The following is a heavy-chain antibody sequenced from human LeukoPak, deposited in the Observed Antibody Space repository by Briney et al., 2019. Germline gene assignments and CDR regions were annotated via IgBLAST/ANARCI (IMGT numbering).Heavy chain of an antibody. CDR1: GGSIDSYY. CDR3: ARVYQSAGYYFDY. J-gene: IGHJ4*02. Sequence: SETLSLTCTVSGGSIDSYYWSWIRQPPGKGLEWIGYIYYTGSTEYHPSLKSRVTISLDTSKTQFSLKLTSVTAADTAVYYCARVYQSAGYYFDYWGQGNLVSVSS. V-gene: IGHV4-59*01. CDR2: IYYTGST. D-gene: IGHD2-2*01.